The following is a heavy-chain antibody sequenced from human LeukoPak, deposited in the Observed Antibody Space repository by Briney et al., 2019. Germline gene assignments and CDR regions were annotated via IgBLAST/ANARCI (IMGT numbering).Heavy chain of an antibody. V-gene: IGHV1-8*01. CDR2: MNPNSGNT. Sequence: ASVKVSCKASGYTFTSYDINWVRQATGQGLEWMGWMNPNSGNTGYAQKFQGRVTMTRNTSISTAYMELSSLRSEDTAVYYCARGRLHVRRSSRRDNWFDPWGQGTLVTVSS. D-gene: IGHD6-6*01. CDR1: GYTFTSYD. CDR3: ARGRLHVRRSSRRDNWFDP. J-gene: IGHJ5*02.